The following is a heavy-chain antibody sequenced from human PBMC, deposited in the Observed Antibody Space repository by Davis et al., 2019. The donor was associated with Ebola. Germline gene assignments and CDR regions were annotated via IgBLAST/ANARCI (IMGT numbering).Heavy chain of an antibody. CDR3: AASAGTVGKFDF. CDR2: IVVGSGNT. V-gene: IGHV1-58*02. CDR1: GFTFSASA. Sequence: SVKVSCKAFGFTFSASAMQWVRQARGQRLEWIGSIVVGSGNTNYAQKFRQRVTMTRDMSTSTVYMELRSLRSDDTAVYYCAASAGTVGKFDFWGQGAVVTVSA. D-gene: IGHD1-14*01. J-gene: IGHJ4*02.